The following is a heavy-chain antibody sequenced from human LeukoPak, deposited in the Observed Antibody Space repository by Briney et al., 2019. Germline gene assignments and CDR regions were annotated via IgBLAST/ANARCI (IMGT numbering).Heavy chain of an antibody. J-gene: IGHJ5*02. V-gene: IGHV3-7*01. CDR1: GFTFSSYW. Sequence: GGSLRLSCAASGFTFSSYWMSWVRQAPGKGLEWVANIKQDGSEKYYVDSVKGRFTISRDNAKNSLYLQMNSLRAEDTAVYYCAREGGLLRFLEWSNWFDPWGQGTLVTVSS. CDR2: IKQDGSEK. D-gene: IGHD3-3*01. CDR3: AREGGLLRFLEWSNWFDP.